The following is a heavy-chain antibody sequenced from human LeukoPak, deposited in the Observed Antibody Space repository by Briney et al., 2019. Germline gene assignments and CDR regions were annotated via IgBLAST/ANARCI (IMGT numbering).Heavy chain of an antibody. Sequence: GGSLRLSCAASGFTSSNYAMNWVRQAPGKGLEWVSGISGSGDNTYYADSVKGRFTISRDKFKNTLYLQMNSLRAEDTAVYYCAKGRLNGYNRPMTFDVWGQGTMVTVSS. V-gene: IGHV3-23*01. CDR3: AKGRLNGYNRPMTFDV. J-gene: IGHJ3*01. CDR2: ISGSGDNT. CDR1: GFTSSNYA. D-gene: IGHD5-24*01.